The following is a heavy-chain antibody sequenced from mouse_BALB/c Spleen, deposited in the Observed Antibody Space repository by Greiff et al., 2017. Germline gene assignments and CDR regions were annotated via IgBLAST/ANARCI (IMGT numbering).Heavy chain of an antibody. CDR1: GYSFTDYA. J-gene: IGHJ2*01. CDR2: IDPETGGT. D-gene: IGHD3-3*01. V-gene: IGHV1-15*01. CDR3: TREGGKEGGGCGF. Sequence: QVQLQQSGAELVRPGASVTLSCKASGYSFTDYAMHWVQQTPVHGLEWIGAIDPETGGTDYNQKFKGKATLTADKSSSTAYMELRSLTSEDSAVYYCTREGGKEGGGCGFRGQGTTRTGPS.